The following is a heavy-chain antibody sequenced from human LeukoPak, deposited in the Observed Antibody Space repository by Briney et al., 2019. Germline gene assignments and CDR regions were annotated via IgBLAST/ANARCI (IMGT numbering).Heavy chain of an antibody. CDR2: IYYSGST. Sequence: PSETLSLTCTVSGGSISSSSYYWGWVRQPPGKGLEWIGSIYYSGSTYYNPSLKSRFTISADTSKNQFSLKLSSVTAADTAVYYCAGITVVTELFDYWGQGTLVTVSS. V-gene: IGHV4-39*01. CDR3: AGITVVTELFDY. CDR1: GGSISSSSYY. J-gene: IGHJ4*02. D-gene: IGHD4-23*01.